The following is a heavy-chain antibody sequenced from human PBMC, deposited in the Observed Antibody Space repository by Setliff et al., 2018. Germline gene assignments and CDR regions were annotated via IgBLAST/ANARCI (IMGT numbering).Heavy chain of an antibody. V-gene: IGHV1-69*06. CDR3: ARDPASSGYDTYYYYYYGMDV. Sequence: SVKVSCKASGGTFSSYAISWVRQAPGQGLEWMGGIIPIFGTANYAQKFQGRVTIIADKSTSTAYMELSSLRSEDTAVYYCARDPASSGYDTYYYYYYGMDVWGQGATVTVSS. CDR2: IIPIFGTA. J-gene: IGHJ6*02. D-gene: IGHD5-12*01. CDR1: GGTFSSYA.